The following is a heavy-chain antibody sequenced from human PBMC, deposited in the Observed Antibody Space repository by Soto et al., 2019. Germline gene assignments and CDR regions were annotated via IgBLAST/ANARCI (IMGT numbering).Heavy chain of an antibody. CDR2: INPSGGST. V-gene: IGHV1-46*01. Sequence: ASVNVSCTASGSTFTSYYMHWVRQAPGQGLEWMGIINPSGGSTSYAQKFQGRVTMTRDTSTSTVYMELSSLRSEDTAVSYCARDSAADNWFDPWGQGTLVTVSS. D-gene: IGHD6-13*01. CDR1: GSTFTSYY. CDR3: ARDSAADNWFDP. J-gene: IGHJ5*02.